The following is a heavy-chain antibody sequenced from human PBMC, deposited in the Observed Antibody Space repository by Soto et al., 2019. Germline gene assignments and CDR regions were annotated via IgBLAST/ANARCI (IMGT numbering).Heavy chain of an antibody. Sequence: EVQLVESGGALVQPGGSLRLSCAASGFIFSSYWMSWVRQAPGKGLEWVANINQHGSEKYYVESVKGRFTSSRDNAKNSVFLQMSSLRAEDTAVYYCARVGHRSDTSCSAAGWYFDFWGRGTLVTVSS. D-gene: IGHD2-2*01. V-gene: IGHV3-7*04. J-gene: IGHJ2*01. CDR3: ARVGHRSDTSCSAAGWYFDF. CDR2: INQHGSEK. CDR1: GFIFSSYW.